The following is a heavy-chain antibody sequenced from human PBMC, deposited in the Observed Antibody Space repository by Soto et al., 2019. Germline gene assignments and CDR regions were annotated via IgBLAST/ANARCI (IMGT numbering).Heavy chain of an antibody. CDR2: ITNSGSTK. Sequence: EVQLVESGGGLVQSGGSLRLSCAASGFTFSSYEFNWVRQAPGKGLEWLSYITNSGSTKDYADSVKGRFTISRDNAKNALDLQMNRLRAEDTAVYYCARDGDHFYALDVWGEGTTVTVSS. D-gene: IGHD7-27*01. CDR3: ARDGDHFYALDV. J-gene: IGHJ6*04. CDR1: GFTFSSYE. V-gene: IGHV3-48*03.